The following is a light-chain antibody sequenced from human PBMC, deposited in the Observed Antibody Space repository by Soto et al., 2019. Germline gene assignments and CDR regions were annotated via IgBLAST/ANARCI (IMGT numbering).Light chain of an antibody. CDR1: SSDVGSYNL. CDR3: CSYAGSSTYV. CDR2: EGS. J-gene: IGLJ1*01. V-gene: IGLV2-23*01. Sequence: QSALTQPASVSGSPGQSITISCTGTSSDVGSYNLVSWYQQHPGKAPKLMIYEGSKRPPGVSNRFSGSKSGNTASLTISGLQAEDGAYYYCCSYAGSSTYVFGTGTKVTVL.